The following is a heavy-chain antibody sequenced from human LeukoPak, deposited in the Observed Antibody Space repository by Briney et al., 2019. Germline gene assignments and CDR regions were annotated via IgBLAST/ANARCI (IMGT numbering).Heavy chain of an antibody. CDR2: IYPGDSDT. CDR1: GYSFTSYW. Sequence: GESLKISCKGSGYSFTSYWVGWERQMPGKGLECVGIIYPGDSDTRYSPSFQGQVTISADKSISTAYLQWSSLKASDSAMYYCARPNYDFWSGYYFPVYWGQGTLVTVSS. J-gene: IGHJ4*02. V-gene: IGHV5-51*01. D-gene: IGHD3-3*01. CDR3: ARPNYDFWSGYYFPVY.